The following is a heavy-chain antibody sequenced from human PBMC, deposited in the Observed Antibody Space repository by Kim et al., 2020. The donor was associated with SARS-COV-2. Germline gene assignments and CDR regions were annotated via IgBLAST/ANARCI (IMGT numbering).Heavy chain of an antibody. J-gene: IGHJ3*02. CDR1: GFTFSDSA. V-gene: IGHV3-73*01. Sequence: GGSLRLSCAASGFTFSDSAIHWVRQASGKGLEWVARIRSKPNRYATAYAATVRFRFTIARAESKNTAYLQMNRLKTEATAVCYCTRVPGRTSAFWVAFD. D-gene: IGHD1-1*01. CDR3: TRVPGRTSAFWVAFD. CDR2: IRSKPNRYAT.